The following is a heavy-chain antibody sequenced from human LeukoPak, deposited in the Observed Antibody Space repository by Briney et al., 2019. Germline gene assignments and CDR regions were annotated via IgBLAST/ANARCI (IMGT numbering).Heavy chain of an antibody. V-gene: IGHV1-18*04. CDR1: GYTFTGYY. CDR2: ISAYNGNT. J-gene: IGHJ6*03. CDR3: ARVRGEKVVPAAGHYYYYMDV. D-gene: IGHD2-2*01. Sequence: ASVKVSCKASGYTFTGYYMHWVRQAPGQGLEWMGWISAYNGNTNYAQKLQGRVTMTTDTSTSTAYMELRSLRSDDTAVYYCARVRGEKVVPAAGHYYYYMDVWGKGTTVTISS.